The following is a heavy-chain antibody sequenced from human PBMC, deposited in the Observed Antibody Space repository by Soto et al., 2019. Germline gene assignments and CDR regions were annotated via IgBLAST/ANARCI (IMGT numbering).Heavy chain of an antibody. CDR1: GFSLSTTGVA. D-gene: IGHD3-10*02. J-gene: IGHJ4*02. CDR3: AHASVKLMVFGELLPYFDS. V-gene: IGHV2-5*01. CDR2: IFWNDYK. Sequence: SGPTLVNPTQTLTLTCTFSGFSLSTTGVAVGWIRQSPRRALEWLAVIFWNDYKTYSPSLESRLTITKDTSKNQVVLSMTNVDPVDTATYYCAHASVKLMVFGELLPYFDSWGQGTPVTVSS.